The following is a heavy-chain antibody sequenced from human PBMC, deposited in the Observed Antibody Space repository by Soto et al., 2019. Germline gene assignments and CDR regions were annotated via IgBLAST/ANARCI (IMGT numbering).Heavy chain of an antibody. V-gene: IGHV1-18*01. CDR1: GYTFTSYG. CDR2: INIYSGDA. D-gene: IGHD3-22*01. CDR3: ARALYYYDNSGLAY. J-gene: IGHJ4*02. Sequence: QVRLEQSGPEVKKTGASVKVSCKASGYTFTSYGISWVRQAPGQGLEWMGWINIYSGDANYAQRFQDRVTMTRDTSTNTVYMEMRSLRYDDTAVYYCARALYYYDNSGLAYWGQGTLVTVSS.